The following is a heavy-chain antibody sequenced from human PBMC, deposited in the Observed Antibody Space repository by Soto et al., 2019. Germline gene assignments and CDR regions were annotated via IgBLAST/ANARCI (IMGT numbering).Heavy chain of an antibody. V-gene: IGHV4-59*01. J-gene: IGHJ3*02. CDR1: GGSISRYY. D-gene: IGHD1-1*01. CDR2: TYYTGIT. Sequence: QVQLQESGPGLVKPSETLSLTCTVSGGSISRYYWSWIRQPPGKGLEWIGYTYYTGITSYNPSLKTRVTISVDTPNNQFSLRLSSVTAADTAVFYCARGGAYDLFDIWGQGTMVTVSS. CDR3: ARGGAYDLFDI.